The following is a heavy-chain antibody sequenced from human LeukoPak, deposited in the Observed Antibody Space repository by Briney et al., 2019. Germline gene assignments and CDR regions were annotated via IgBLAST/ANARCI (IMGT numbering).Heavy chain of an antibody. CDR3: ARASIVGATTEALYFQH. Sequence: GGSLRLSCAASGFTFSSYAMSWVRQAPGKGLEWVSAISGSGGSTYYADSVKGRFTISRDNSKNTLYLQMNSLRAEDTAVYYCARASIVGATTEALYFQHWGQGTLVTVSS. J-gene: IGHJ1*01. V-gene: IGHV3-23*01. CDR2: ISGSGGST. CDR1: GFTFSSYA. D-gene: IGHD1-26*01.